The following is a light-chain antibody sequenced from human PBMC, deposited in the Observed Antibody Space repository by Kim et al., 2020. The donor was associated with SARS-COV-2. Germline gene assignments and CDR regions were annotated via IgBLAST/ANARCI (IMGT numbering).Light chain of an antibody. V-gene: IGKV1-5*01. J-gene: IGKJ1*01. CDR2: DAS. Sequence: DIQMTQSPTTLSASVGDRVTITCRASQSISSWLAWYQQKPGKAPKLLIYDASSLESGFPSRFSGSGSGTEFTLTISSLQPDDFATYYCLQYNSYWTFGQGTKLEI. CDR1: QSISSW. CDR3: LQYNSYWT.